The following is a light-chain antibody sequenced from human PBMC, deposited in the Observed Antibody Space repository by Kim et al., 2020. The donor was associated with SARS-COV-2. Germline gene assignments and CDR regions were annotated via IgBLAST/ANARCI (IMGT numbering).Light chain of an antibody. CDR2: DAS. Sequence: WCPGERATLACRASQGVSSYLGWYQQKPGQAPRLLIYDASNRATGIPARCSGSGSETDFTLTISSLEPEDFAVYYCQQRSNWQNTFGQGTKLEI. J-gene: IGKJ2*01. V-gene: IGKV3-11*01. CDR1: QGVSSY. CDR3: QQRSNWQNT.